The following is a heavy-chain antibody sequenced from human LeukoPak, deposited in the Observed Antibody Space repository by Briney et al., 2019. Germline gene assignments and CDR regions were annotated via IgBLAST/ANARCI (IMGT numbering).Heavy chain of an antibody. CDR3: ARDGENIVATIVGHFDY. CDR2: INPSGGST. J-gene: IGHJ4*02. Sequence: ASVKVSCKTSGYTFSAYGIGWVRQAPGQGLEWMGIINPSGGSTSYAQKFQGRVTMTRDTSTSTVYMELSSLRSEDTAVYYCARDGENIVATIVGHFDYWGQGTLVTVSS. CDR1: GYTFSAYG. V-gene: IGHV1-46*01. D-gene: IGHD5-12*01.